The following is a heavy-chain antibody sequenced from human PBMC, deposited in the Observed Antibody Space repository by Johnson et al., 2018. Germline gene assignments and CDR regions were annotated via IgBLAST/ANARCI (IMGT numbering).Heavy chain of an antibody. J-gene: IGHJ6*02. V-gene: IGHV3-30*18. CDR2: ISYDGDYK. D-gene: IGHD3-3*01. CDR1: GFTFSLYG. Sequence: QVQLVESGGGVVQXGRSLRLSCAASGFTFSLYGFHWVRQAPGKGLEWVALISYDGDYKKYADSVKDRFTISGNNSKNTMYLQMNSLRVEDTAVYYCAKVPLRVSYYDFWSSPHRMDFWGQGTTVTVSS. CDR3: AKVPLRVSYYDFWSSPHRMDF.